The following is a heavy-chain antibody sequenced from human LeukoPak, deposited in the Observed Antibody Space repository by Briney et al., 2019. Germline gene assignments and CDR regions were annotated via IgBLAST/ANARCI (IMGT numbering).Heavy chain of an antibody. CDR2: ISYDGTSK. V-gene: IGHV3-30*18. J-gene: IGHJ6*02. CDR1: GFTFSTYG. Sequence: GGSLRLSCAASGFTFSTYGMHWVRQAPGKGLEWVAVISYDGTSKYYADSVKGRFTISRDNSKNTLYLQMNSLRAEDTTVYYCAKDSYGMDVWGQGTTVTVSS. CDR3: AKDSYGMDV.